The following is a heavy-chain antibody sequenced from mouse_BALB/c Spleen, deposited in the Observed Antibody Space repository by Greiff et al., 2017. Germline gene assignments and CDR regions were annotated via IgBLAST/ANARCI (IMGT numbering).Heavy chain of an antibody. Sequence: EVQLMESGAGLVKPGGSLKLSCAASGFTFSSYAMPWVRQTPEKRLEWVASISSGGSTYYPDSVKGRFTIYRDNARDNLYLQMSSLRAEDTAMYYCARGGYYGSSLDYWGQGTTLTVSS. CDR3: ARGGYYGSSLDY. D-gene: IGHD1-1*01. J-gene: IGHJ2*01. V-gene: IGHV5-6-5*01. CDR1: GFTFSSYA. CDR2: ISSGGST.